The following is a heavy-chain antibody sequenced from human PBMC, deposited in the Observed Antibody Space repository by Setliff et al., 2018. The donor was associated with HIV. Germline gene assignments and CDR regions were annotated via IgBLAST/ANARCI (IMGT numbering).Heavy chain of an antibody. CDR3: AKDLLVGLFDY. V-gene: IGHV3-33*06. J-gene: IGHJ4*02. CDR1: GFSFSNYG. CDR2: IWYDGSNK. Sequence: GGSLRLSCAASGFSFSNYGMHWVRQAPGRGLEWVSIIWYDGSNKFYADSVKGRFTISRDNSRNTLYLQMNSLRAEDTAVYYCAKDLLVGLFDYWGQGTLVTVSS. D-gene: IGHD1-26*01.